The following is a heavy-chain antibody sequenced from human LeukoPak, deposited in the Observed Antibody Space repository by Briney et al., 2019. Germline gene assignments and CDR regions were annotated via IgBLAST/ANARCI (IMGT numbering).Heavy chain of an antibody. CDR1: GGSVSSGSYY. CDR3: ARGDGDFDY. Sequence: SETLSLTCTVSGGSVSSGSYYWTWIRQPPGKGLEWIGYIYYSGTTNYNPSLKSRVTISVDTSKNQFSLKLGSVTAADTAVYYCARGDGDFDYWGQGTLVTVSS. CDR2: IYYSGTT. D-gene: IGHD3-16*01. V-gene: IGHV4-61*01. J-gene: IGHJ4*02.